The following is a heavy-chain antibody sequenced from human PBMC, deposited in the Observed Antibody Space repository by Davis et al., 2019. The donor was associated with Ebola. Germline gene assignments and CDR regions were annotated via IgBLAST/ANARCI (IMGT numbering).Heavy chain of an antibody. J-gene: IGHJ5*02. V-gene: IGHV1-2*02. CDR2: INPNSGGT. CDR3: ARVGSVVLPAEGWFDP. D-gene: IGHD2-2*01. Sequence: ASVKVSCKASGYTFTGYYMHWVRQAPGQGLEWMGWINPNSGGTNYAQKFQGRVTMTRDTSISTAYMELSRLRSDDTAVYYCARVGSVVLPAEGWFDPWDQGTLVAVAS. CDR1: GYTFTGYY.